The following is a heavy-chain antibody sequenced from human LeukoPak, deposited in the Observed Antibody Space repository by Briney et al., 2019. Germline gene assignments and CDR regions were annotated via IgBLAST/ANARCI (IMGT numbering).Heavy chain of an antibody. D-gene: IGHD6-19*01. V-gene: IGHV4-34*01. Sequence: SETLSLTCAVYGGSFSGYYWSWICQPPGKGLEWIGEINHSGSTNYNPSLKSRVTISVDTSKNQFSLKLSSVTAADTAVYYCARGPYSSGWYEARKYYFDYWGQGTLVTVSS. CDR1: GGSFSGYY. CDR2: INHSGST. J-gene: IGHJ4*02. CDR3: ARGPYSSGWYEARKYYFDY.